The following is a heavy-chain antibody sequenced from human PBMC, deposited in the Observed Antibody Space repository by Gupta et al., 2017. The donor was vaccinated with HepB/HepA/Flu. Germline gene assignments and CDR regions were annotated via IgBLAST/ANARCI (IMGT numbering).Heavy chain of an antibody. CDR3: ARVLYGSGSRPGDY. D-gene: IGHD3-10*01. V-gene: IGHV1-2*02. CDR1: GYTFIAYY. CDR2: VSPNTGDT. Sequence: QVQLVQSGAEVKKAGALVKVSRKASGYTFIAYYMYWVRQAPGQGLEWMGWVSPNTGDTDYAQNFRGRVTMTRDTSISTVFMELTGLRSDDTAVYYCARVLYGSGSRPGDYWGQGSLVTVSS. J-gene: IGHJ4*02.